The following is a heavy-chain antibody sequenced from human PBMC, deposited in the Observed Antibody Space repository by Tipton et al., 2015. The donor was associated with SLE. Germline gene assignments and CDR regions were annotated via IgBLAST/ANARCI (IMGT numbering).Heavy chain of an antibody. J-gene: IGHJ5*02. D-gene: IGHD3-3*01. CDR2: IIPVFFTA. CDR1: GGTFTNYA. V-gene: IGHV1-69*01. Sequence: QVQLVQSGAEVKKPGSSVKVSCRASGGTFTNYALSWVRQAPGQGLEWVGGIIPVFFTAKYAQKFQGRVTITTDGSTRTVYMEMSRLRSEDTAVYYCANTFSYYDVWSGWGNFSFDPWGQGTLITVSS. CDR3: ANTFSYYDVWSGWGNFSFDP.